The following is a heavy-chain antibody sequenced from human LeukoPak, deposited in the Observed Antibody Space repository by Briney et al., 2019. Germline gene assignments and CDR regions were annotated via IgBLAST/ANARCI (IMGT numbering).Heavy chain of an antibody. CDR2: ITSDRSHT. D-gene: IGHD1-26*01. Sequence: PGGSLRLSCVGSGFRFRSDRMHWVRQAPGKGLEWVSRITSDRSHTHYADSVKGRFPISRDNARNTLYLQMNSLRAEETAVYYWARDRSGSQYSIDVWGKGATVTVSS. V-gene: IGHV3-74*01. CDR1: GFRFRSDR. CDR3: ARDRSGSQYSIDV. J-gene: IGHJ3*01.